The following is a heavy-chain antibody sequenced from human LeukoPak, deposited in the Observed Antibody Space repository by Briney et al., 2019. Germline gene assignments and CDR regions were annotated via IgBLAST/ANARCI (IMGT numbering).Heavy chain of an antibody. Sequence: GGSLRLSCAASGFTFSSYSMNWVRQAPGKGLEWVSSISSSSSYIYYADSVKGRFTISRDNAKSSLYLQMNSLRAEDTAVYYCARELGATTGTGFDYWGQGTLVTVSS. CDR3: ARELGATTGTGFDY. D-gene: IGHD1-26*01. V-gene: IGHV3-21*01. CDR2: ISSSSSYI. J-gene: IGHJ4*02. CDR1: GFTFSSYS.